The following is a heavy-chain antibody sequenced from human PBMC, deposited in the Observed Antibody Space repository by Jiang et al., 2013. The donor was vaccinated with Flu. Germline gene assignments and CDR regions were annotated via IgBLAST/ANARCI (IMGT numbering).Heavy chain of an antibody. CDR2: FYYNGAT. CDR1: GGSVKTYY. V-gene: IGHV4-59*02. D-gene: IGHD1-26*01. CDR3: AGVGKSQWELLGNWFDP. Sequence: GSGLVKPSETLSLTCTVSGGSVKTYYWGWIRQPPGKGLEWIAYFYYNGATNYNPSLSSRVSISLDTSKNQLSLVLTSVTTADTAMYYCAGVGKSQWELLGNWFDPRGQGTLVTVSS. J-gene: IGHJ5*02.